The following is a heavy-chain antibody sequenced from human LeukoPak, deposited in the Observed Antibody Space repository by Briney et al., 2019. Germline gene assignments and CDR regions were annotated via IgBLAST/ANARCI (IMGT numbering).Heavy chain of an antibody. D-gene: IGHD7-27*01. CDR1: GGSISSGGYY. CDR3: ARGMAATGGIFDY. J-gene: IGHJ4*02. Sequence: SETLSLTCTVSGGSISSGGYYRSWIRQHPGKGLGWIGYIYYSGSTYYNPSLKSRVTISVDTSKNQFSLKLSSVTAADTAVYYCARGMAATGGIFDYWGQRTLVTVSS. V-gene: IGHV4-31*03. CDR2: IYYSGST.